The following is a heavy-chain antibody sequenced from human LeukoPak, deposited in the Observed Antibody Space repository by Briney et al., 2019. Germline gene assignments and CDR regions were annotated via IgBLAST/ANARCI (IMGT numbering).Heavy chain of an antibody. V-gene: IGHV4-39*07. Sequence: SETLSLTCTVSGGSISSGGYYWSWIRQPPGKGLEWIGEINHSGSTNYNPSLKSRVTISVDTSKNQFSLKLSSVTAADTAVYYCARGRRGYSYGPDYWGQGTLVTVSS. CDR2: INHSGST. CDR1: GGSISSGGYY. CDR3: ARGRRGYSYGPDY. D-gene: IGHD5-18*01. J-gene: IGHJ4*02.